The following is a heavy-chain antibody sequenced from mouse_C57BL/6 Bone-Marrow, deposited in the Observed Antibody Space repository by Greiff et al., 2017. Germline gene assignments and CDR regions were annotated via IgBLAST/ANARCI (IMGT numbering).Heavy chain of an antibody. J-gene: IGHJ3*01. CDR1: GYTFTSYG. CDR3: ARSGLITTVVATRFAY. D-gene: IGHD1-1*01. Sequence: QVQLQQSGAELARPGASVKLSCKASGYTFTSYGISWVKQRTGQGLEWIGEIYPRSGNTYYNEKFKGKATLTADKSSSTAYMELRSLTSEDAAVYFWARSGLITTVVATRFAYWGQGTLVTVSA. V-gene: IGHV1-81*01. CDR2: IYPRSGNT.